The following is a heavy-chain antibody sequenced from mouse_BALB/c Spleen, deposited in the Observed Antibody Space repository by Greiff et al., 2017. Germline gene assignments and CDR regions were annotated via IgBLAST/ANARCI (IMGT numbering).Heavy chain of an antibody. CDR3: TSPNYYGSSPFAY. D-gene: IGHD1-1*01. J-gene: IGHJ3*01. Sequence: EVKLQESGGGLVQPGGSMKLSCVASGFTFSNYWMNWVRQSPEKGLEWVAEIRLKSNNYATHYAESVKGRFTISRDDSKSSVYLQMNNLRAEDTGIYYCTSPNYYGSSPFAYWGQGTLVTVSA. V-gene: IGHV6-6*02. CDR2: IRLKSNNYAT. CDR1: GFTFSNYW.